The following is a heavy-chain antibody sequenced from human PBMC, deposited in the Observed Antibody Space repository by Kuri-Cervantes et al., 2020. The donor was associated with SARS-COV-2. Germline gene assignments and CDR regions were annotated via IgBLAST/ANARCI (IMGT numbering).Heavy chain of an antibody. J-gene: IGHJ4*02. CDR1: GGSISSYY. Sequence: ESLMISCTVSGGSISSYYWSWIRQPPGKGLEWIGYIYYSGSTNYNPSLKSRVTISVDTSKNQFSLKLSSVTAADTAVYYCARDNDSSGYYTGVFDYWGQGTLVTVSS. CDR2: IYYSGST. CDR3: ARDNDSSGYYTGVFDY. V-gene: IGHV4-59*01. D-gene: IGHD3-22*01.